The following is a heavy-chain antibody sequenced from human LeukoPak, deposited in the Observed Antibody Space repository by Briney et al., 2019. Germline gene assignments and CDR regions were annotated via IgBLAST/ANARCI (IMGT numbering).Heavy chain of an antibody. D-gene: IGHD6-13*01. CDR2: IFPIFRTA. J-gene: IGHJ3*02. V-gene: IGHV1-69*05. Sequence: ASVKVSCKASGGTFSSYAINWVRQAPGQGLEWMGRIFPIFRTANYAQKFQGRVTVTTDESTSPAYMELSSLRPEDTAMYYCARDRGERDSTWSLPAHGFDIWGQGTMVTVSS. CDR1: GGTFSSYA. CDR3: ARDRGERDSTWSLPAHGFDI.